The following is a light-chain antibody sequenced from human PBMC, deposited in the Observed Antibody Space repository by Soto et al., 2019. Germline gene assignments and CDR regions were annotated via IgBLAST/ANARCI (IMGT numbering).Light chain of an antibody. V-gene: IGKV3-15*01. CDR1: QSVSSN. CDR2: GAS. CDR3: QQYNNWPPRAWT. Sequence: EIVMTQSPATLSVSPGERATLSCRASQSVSSNLAWYQQKPGQAPRLLIYGASTRATGIPAWFSGSGSGTEFTLTISSLQSEDFVVYYCQQYNNWPPRAWTFGQGTKVEIK. J-gene: IGKJ1*01.